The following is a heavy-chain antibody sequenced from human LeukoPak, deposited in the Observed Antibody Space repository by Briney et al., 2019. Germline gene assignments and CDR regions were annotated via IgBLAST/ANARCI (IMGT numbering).Heavy chain of an antibody. J-gene: IGHJ4*02. CDR3: ARGGYCSSTSCYLDY. D-gene: IGHD2-2*01. CDR2: ISSNGGST. Sequence: GGDLRLSCAAAGFTFSSYAMHWVRQAPGKGLEYVSAISSNGGSTYYANSVKGRFTISRDNSKNTLYLQMGSLTAEDMAVYHCARGGYCSSTSCYLDYWGQGTLVTVSS. V-gene: IGHV3-64*01. CDR1: GFTFSSYA.